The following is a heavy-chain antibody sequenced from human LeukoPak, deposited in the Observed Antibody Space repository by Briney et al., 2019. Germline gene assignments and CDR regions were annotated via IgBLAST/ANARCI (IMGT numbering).Heavy chain of an antibody. CDR3: ARSYSSGWYWSAFDI. Sequence: SETLSLTCTVSGGSISSYYWSWIRQPAGKGLEWIGRIYTSGSTNYNPSLKSRVTMSVDTSKNQFSLKLSSVTAADTAVYYCARSYSSGWYWSAFDIWGQGTMVTVSS. V-gene: IGHV4-4*07. D-gene: IGHD6-19*01. CDR2: IYTSGST. J-gene: IGHJ3*02. CDR1: GGSISSYY.